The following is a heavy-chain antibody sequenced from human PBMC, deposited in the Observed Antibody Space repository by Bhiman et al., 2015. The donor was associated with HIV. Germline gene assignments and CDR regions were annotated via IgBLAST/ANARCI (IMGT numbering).Heavy chain of an antibody. CDR3: GKSEGVVVGATDY. CDR1: GFTFTNHG. V-gene: IGHV3-30*18. Sequence: QVQLVESGGGVVQPGRSLRLSCAASGFTFTNHGIHWVRQAPGKGLEWVAVISYDGRIQYYADSVKGRFTISRDNSKNTVYLQMNSLRAEDTAVYHCGKSEGVVVGATDYWGQGTLVTVSS. CDR2: ISYDGRIQ. J-gene: IGHJ4*02. D-gene: IGHD1-26*01.